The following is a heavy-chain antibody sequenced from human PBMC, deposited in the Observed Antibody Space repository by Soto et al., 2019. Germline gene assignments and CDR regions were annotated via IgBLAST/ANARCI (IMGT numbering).Heavy chain of an antibody. D-gene: IGHD2-15*01. CDR1: GGSISSGGYY. Sequence: SETLSLTCTVSGGSISSGGYYWSWIRQHPGKGLEWIGYIYYSGSTYYNPSLKSRVTISADTSKNQFSLKLSSVTAADTAVYYCAKSGYCSGGSCYYDAFDIWGQGTMVTVSS. V-gene: IGHV4-31*03. CDR3: AKSGYCSGGSCYYDAFDI. CDR2: IYYSGST. J-gene: IGHJ3*02.